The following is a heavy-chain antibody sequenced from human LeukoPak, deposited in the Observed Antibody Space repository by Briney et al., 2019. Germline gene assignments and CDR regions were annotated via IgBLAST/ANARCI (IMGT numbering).Heavy chain of an antibody. CDR3: AIRTPYCGGDCLDAFDI. Sequence: SETPSLTCTVSGYSISSGYYWGWIRQPPGKGLEWIGSIYHSGSTYYNPPLKSRLTISIDTSKSQFSLKLTSVTAADTALYYCAIRTPYCGGDCLDAFDIWGQGTMVTVSS. CDR2: IYHSGST. CDR1: GYSISSGYY. D-gene: IGHD2-21*02. J-gene: IGHJ3*02. V-gene: IGHV4-38-2*02.